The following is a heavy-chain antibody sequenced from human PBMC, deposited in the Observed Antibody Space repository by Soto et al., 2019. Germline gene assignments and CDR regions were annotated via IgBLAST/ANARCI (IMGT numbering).Heavy chain of an antibody. CDR3: ATWHEWKHAYDV. J-gene: IGHJ3*01. V-gene: IGHV3-53*01. CDR2: LYDLDGS. D-gene: IGHD1-1*01. CDR1: GFTISGKKY. Sequence: GGSLRLSCAAFGFTISGKKYVAWVRQAPGKGLEWVSALYDLDGSFYAASVKGRFTTSSDSSKTTVYLQMNDLRPDDTAVYYCATWHEWKHAYDVWGQGTTVTVSS.